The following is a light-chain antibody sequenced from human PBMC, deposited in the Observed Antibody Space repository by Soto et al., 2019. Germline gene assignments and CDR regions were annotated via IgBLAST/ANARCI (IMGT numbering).Light chain of an antibody. Sequence: DIQMTQSPSSLSASVGDRVTITCRASQGISNFLAWYQQKPGEGPELLIYAASTLQSGVPSRFSGSGFGTDFTLTISSLQPEDVATYYCQKYNSVPQTFGQGTKVDIK. V-gene: IGKV1-27*01. J-gene: IGKJ1*01. CDR3: QKYNSVPQT. CDR1: QGISNF. CDR2: AAS.